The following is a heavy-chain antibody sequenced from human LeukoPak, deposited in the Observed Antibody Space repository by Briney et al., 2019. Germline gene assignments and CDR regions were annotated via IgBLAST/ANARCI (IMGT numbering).Heavy chain of an antibody. J-gene: IGHJ5*02. V-gene: IGHV4-61*02. D-gene: IGHD2-2*01. CDR3: ARDGCSSASCLNWFDP. CDR1: GGSMSSGNYY. Sequence: SETLSLTCTVSGGSMSSGNYYWTWIRKPAGKRLEWIVRIYGTGSTDYNPSRKSRVTISLDKSKKQFSLKVRSVTAADTAIYFCARDGCSSASCLNWFDPWGQGIQVTVSS. CDR2: IYGTGST.